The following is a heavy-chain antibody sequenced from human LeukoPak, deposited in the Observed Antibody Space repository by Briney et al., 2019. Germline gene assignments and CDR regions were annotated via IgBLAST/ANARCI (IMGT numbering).Heavy chain of an antibody. V-gene: IGHV4-31*03. D-gene: IGHD3-16*02. CDR1: GGSISSGGYY. J-gene: IGHJ5*02. CDR3: ARGRGLRLGELSFVRFDP. Sequence: TSETLSLTCTVSGGSISSGGYYWSWIRQHPGKGLEWIGYIYYSGSTYYNPSLKSRVTISVDTSKNQFSLKLSSVTAADTAVYYCARGRGLRLGELSFVRFDPWGQGTLVTVSS. CDR2: IYYSGST.